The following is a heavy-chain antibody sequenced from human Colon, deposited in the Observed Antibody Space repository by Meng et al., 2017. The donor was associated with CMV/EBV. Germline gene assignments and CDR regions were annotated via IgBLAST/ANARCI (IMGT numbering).Heavy chain of an antibody. CDR3: ASAAIAAAGTIGYYYYGMDV. J-gene: IGHJ6*02. V-gene: IGHV3-66*02. CDR2: IYSGGST. D-gene: IGHD6-13*01. Sequence: GESLKISCAASGFTVSINYMSWVRQAPGKGLGWVSVIYSGGSTYYADSVKGRFTISRDNSKNTLYLQMNNLRAEDTAVYYCASAAIAAAGTIGYYYYGMDVWGQGTTVTVSS. CDR1: GFTVSINY.